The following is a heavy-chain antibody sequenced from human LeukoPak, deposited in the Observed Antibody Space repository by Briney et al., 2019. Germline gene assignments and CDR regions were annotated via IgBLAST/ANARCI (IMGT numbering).Heavy chain of an antibody. Sequence: ASVKVSCKASGYTFTSYDINWVRQATGQGLEWMGWMNPNSGNTGYAQKFQGRVTMTRGTSVSTAYMELSSLRSEDTAVYYCARAIPGELVGYYYYMDVWGKGTTVTISS. CDR1: GYTFTSYD. CDR3: ARAIPGELVGYYYYMDV. CDR2: MNPNSGNT. J-gene: IGHJ6*03. V-gene: IGHV1-8*01. D-gene: IGHD1-7*01.